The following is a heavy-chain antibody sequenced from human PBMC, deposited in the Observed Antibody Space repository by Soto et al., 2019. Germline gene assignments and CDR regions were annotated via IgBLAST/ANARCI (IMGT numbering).Heavy chain of an antibody. CDR1: GGSISSYY. D-gene: IGHD3-16*01. J-gene: IGHJ6*03. V-gene: IGHV4-59*08. Sequence: SETLSLTCTVSGGSISSYYWSWIRQPPGKGLEWIGYIYYSGSTNYNPSLMSRVTISVDTSKNQFSLKLSSVTAADTAVYYCARVYGGGITFGGVRNYYYYMDVWGKGTTVTVSS. CDR2: IYYSGST. CDR3: ARVYGGGITFGGVRNYYYYMDV.